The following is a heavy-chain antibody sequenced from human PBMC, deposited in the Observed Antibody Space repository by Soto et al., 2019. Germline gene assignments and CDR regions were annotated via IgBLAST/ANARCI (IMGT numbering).Heavy chain of an antibody. CDR2: ISAYNGNT. CDR1: GYAFTSYG. J-gene: IGHJ4*02. Sequence: ASVKLSSKASGYAFTSYGISWVRQAPGQGLEWMGWISAYNGNTNYAQKLQGRVTMTTDTSTSTAYMELRSLRSDDTAVYYCARDSAIAVAGDFDYWGQGTLVTVSS. CDR3: ARDSAIAVAGDFDY. D-gene: IGHD6-19*01. V-gene: IGHV1-18*01.